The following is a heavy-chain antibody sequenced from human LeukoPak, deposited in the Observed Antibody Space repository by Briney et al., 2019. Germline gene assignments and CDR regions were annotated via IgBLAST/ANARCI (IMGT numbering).Heavy chain of an antibody. CDR3: SVHPVIAAAVTIY. V-gene: IGHV3-21*01. CDR2: ISSSSSYI. CDR1: GFTFSSYS. D-gene: IGHD6-13*01. Sequence: GGSLRLSCAASGFTFSSYSMNWVRQAPGKGLEWVSSISSSSSYIYYADSVKGRFTISRDNAKNSLYLQMHSLRAEDTAVYYCSVHPVIAAAVTIYWGQGTLVTVSS. J-gene: IGHJ4*02.